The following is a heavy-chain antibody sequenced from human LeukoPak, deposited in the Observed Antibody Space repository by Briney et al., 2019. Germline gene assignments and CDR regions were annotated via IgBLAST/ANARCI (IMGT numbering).Heavy chain of an antibody. J-gene: IGHJ4*02. CDR2: MYYSGST. V-gene: IGHV4-39*01. Sequence: SETLSLTCSVSGGSISSDSFYWGWSRQPPGKGLEWVGSMYYSGSTYYNPSLKSRVTLSVDTSKNQFSLKLSSVTAADTAVYYCARWTKNYFDYWGQGTLVTVSS. CDR3: ARWTKNYFDY. CDR1: GGSISSDSFY. D-gene: IGHD3/OR15-3a*01.